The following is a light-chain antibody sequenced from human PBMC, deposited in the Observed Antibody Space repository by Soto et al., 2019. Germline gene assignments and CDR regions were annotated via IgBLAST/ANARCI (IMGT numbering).Light chain of an antibody. Sequence: EIVLTQSPGTLSLSPGDEATLSCKASQAVSSSFLAWHQQKPGQAPRLLIYAASTRATGIPDRFSGSGSGTDFTLTISRLEPEDFAVYYCHQYGPSPGWTFGQGTKVDIK. CDR1: QAVSSSF. J-gene: IGKJ1*01. V-gene: IGKV3-20*01. CDR3: HQYGPSPGWT. CDR2: AAS.